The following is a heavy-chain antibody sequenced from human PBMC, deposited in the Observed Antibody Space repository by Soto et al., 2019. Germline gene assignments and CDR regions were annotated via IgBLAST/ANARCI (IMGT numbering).Heavy chain of an antibody. J-gene: IGHJ6*02. CDR1: GYSFTSYW. V-gene: IGHV5-51*03. Sequence: PGESLKISCKGSGYSFTSYWIGWVRQMPGKGLEWMGIIYPGDSDTRYSPSFQGQVTISADKSISTAYLQWSSLKASDTAMYYCARFTSITGTTARYYYGMDVWGQGTTVTVAS. D-gene: IGHD1-7*01. CDR2: IYPGDSDT. CDR3: ARFTSITGTTARYYYGMDV.